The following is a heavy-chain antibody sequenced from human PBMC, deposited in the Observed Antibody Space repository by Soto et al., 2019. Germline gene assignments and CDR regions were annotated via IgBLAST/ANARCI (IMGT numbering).Heavy chain of an antibody. CDR2: ISAYNGNT. V-gene: IGHV1-18*04. D-gene: IGHD6-19*01. CDR1: GYTFTSYG. CDR3: ARDRFSGSGWHYGY. J-gene: IGHJ4*02. Sequence: ASVKVSCKASGYTFTSYGISWVRQAPGQGLEWMGWISAYNGNTNYAQKVQGRVTMTTDTSTSTAYMGLRSLRSDDTAVYYCARDRFSGSGWHYGYWGQGTLVTV.